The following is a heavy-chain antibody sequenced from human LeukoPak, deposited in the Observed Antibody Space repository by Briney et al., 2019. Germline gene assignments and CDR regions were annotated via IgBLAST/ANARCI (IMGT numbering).Heavy chain of an antibody. D-gene: IGHD3-22*01. J-gene: IGHJ6*03. CDR1: GGTFSSYA. V-gene: IGHV1-69*13. CDR3: ARGPGGRSGYYPLEDYYYYYYMDV. Sequence: SVKVSCKASGGTFSSYAISWVRQAPGQGLEWMGGIIPIFGTANYAQKFQGRVTITADESTSTAYMELSSLRSEDTAVYYCARGPGGRSGYYPLEDYYYYYYMDVWGKGTTVTVSS. CDR2: IIPIFGTA.